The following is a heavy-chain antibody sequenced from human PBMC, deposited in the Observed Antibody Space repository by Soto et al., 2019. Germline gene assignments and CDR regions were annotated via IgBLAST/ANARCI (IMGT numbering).Heavy chain of an antibody. CDR1: GDSVSSNSVA. CDR2: TYYRSKWYN. CDR3: ARDPLFNIAVAGHYYYYGMDV. Sequence: SQTLSLTCAISGDSVSSNSVAWNWIRQSPSRGLEWLGRTYYRSKWYNDYAVSVKSRITINPDTSKNQFSLQLNSVTPEDTAVYYCARDPLFNIAVAGHYYYYGMDVWGQGTTVTVSS. J-gene: IGHJ6*02. D-gene: IGHD6-19*01. V-gene: IGHV6-1*01.